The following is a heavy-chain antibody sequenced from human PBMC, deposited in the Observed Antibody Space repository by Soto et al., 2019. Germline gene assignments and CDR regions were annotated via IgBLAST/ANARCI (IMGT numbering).Heavy chain of an antibody. J-gene: IGHJ6*02. CDR3: ARQSPRRLGYFDWLVSSRYYYYGMDV. V-gene: IGHV5-51*01. CDR1: GYSFTSYW. CDR2: IYPGDSDT. D-gene: IGHD3-9*01. Sequence: GESLKISCKGSGYSFTSYWIGWVRQMPGKGLEWMGIIYPGDSDTSYSPSFQGQVTISADKSISTAYLQWSRLKASDTAMYYCARQSPRRLGYFDWLVSSRYYYYGMDVWGQGTTVTVSS.